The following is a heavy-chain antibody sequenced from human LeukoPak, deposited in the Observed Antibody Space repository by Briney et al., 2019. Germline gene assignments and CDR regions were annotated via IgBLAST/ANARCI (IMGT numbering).Heavy chain of an antibody. CDR3: ARDLGAEQWLAPFDL. V-gene: IGHV1-18*01. J-gene: IGHJ4*02. CDR1: GYTFTTYG. CDR2: IGAYNGNT. D-gene: IGHD6-19*01. Sequence: ASVKVSCKASGYTFTTYGISWVRQAPGQGLEWMGWIGAYNGNTNYAQKLQGRVAMTTDTSTSTAYMELRSLRSDDTAVYYCARDLGAEQWLAPFDLWGQGTLVTVSS.